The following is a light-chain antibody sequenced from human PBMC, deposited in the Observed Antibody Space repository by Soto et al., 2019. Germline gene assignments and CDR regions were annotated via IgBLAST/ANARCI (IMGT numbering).Light chain of an antibody. CDR2: DAS. Sequence: DIQMTQSPSTLSATVGDRVTITCRASQSVSNWLAWYQQKPGEAPKLLIYDASSLEGGVPSRFSGSGSGTEFTLTFSSLQPDDFATYYCQQYSSYLYTFGLGTKVDIK. J-gene: IGKJ2*01. CDR1: QSVSNW. V-gene: IGKV1-5*01. CDR3: QQYSSYLYT.